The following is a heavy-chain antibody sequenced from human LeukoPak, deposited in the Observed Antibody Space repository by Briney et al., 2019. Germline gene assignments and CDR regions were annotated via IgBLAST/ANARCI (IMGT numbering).Heavy chain of an antibody. Sequence: PGRSLRLSCAASGFTFSSYGMHWVRQAPGKGLEWVAVISYHGSDKYYADSVKGRFTISRDNSKNTLYLQMNTLRPEDTAVYYCARGSLGYCTTTSCSPDVWGKGTTVTVSS. D-gene: IGHD2-2*01. CDR2: ISYHGSDK. J-gene: IGHJ6*04. V-gene: IGHV3-30*03. CDR1: GFTFSSYG. CDR3: ARGSLGYCTTTSCSPDV.